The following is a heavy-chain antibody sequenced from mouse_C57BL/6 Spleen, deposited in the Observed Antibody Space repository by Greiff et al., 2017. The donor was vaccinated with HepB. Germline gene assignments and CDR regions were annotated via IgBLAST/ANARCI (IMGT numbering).Heavy chain of an antibody. CDR2: ISYSGST. J-gene: IGHJ4*01. CDR1: GYSITSGYD. D-gene: IGHD1-1*01. Sequence: EVQLVESGPGMVKPSQSLSLTCTVTGYSITSGYDWHWIRHFPGNKLEWMGYISYSGSTNYNPPLKSRISITHDTSKNHFFLKLHSVTTEDTATYYCARASLLYYAMDYWGQGTSVTVSS. CDR3: ARASLLYYAMDY. V-gene: IGHV3-1*01.